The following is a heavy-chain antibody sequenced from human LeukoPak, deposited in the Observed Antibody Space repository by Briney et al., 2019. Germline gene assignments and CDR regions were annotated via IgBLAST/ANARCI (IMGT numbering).Heavy chain of an antibody. J-gene: IGHJ4*02. D-gene: IGHD1-1*01. CDR2: IIPIFGTA. CDR1: GGTFSSYA. V-gene: IGHV1-69*13. Sequence: ASVKVSCKASGGTFSSYAISWVRQAPGQGLEWMGGIIPIFGTANYAQKFQGRVTITADESTSTAYMELSSLRSEDTAVYYCARGNNEPKNWNPHYWGQGTLVTVSS. CDR3: ARGNNEPKNWNPHY.